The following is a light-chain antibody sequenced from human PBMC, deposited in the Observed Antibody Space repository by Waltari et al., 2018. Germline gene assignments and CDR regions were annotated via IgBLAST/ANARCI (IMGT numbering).Light chain of an antibody. Sequence: QSALTQPASVSGSPGQSITISCTGSSSNLGTYDYVSWYQHHPGQAPKLIIFVVTNRPSGVSERFSGSKSGNTASLTISGLQAEDEADYHCSSYTSASALMLFGGGTKLTVL. CDR3: SSYTSASALML. V-gene: IGLV2-14*03. CDR2: VVT. J-gene: IGLJ2*01. CDR1: SSNLGTYDY.